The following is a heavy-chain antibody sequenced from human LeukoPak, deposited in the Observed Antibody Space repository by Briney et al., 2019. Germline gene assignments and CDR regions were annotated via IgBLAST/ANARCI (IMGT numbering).Heavy chain of an antibody. V-gene: IGHV3-49*03. CDR1: GFTFGDYA. CDR2: IRSKAYGGTT. Sequence: GGSLRLSCTSSGFTFGDYAMSWFRQAPGKGLEWISFIRSKAYGGTTEYAASVKGRFTISRDDSKSIVYLQMNSLKTGDTAVYYCTRVIQHDYGDYRAGYWGQGTLVTVSS. CDR3: TRVIQHDYGDYRAGY. J-gene: IGHJ4*02. D-gene: IGHD4-17*01.